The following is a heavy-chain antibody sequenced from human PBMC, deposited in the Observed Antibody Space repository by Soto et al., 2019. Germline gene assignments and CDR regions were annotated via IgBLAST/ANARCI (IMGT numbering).Heavy chain of an antibody. CDR3: ARAYNAAYDY. V-gene: IGHV3-7*05. CDR2: MNHDGTVQ. D-gene: IGHD3-16*01. CDR1: GFIVSSHW. J-gene: IGHJ4*02. Sequence: GGSLRLSCAASGFIVSSHWMAWVRQAPGKGLEWVATMNHDGTVQDYMDSARGRFTISRDNAKNSLDLQMSDLRAEDTAVYFCARAYNAAYDYWGQGTLVTVSS.